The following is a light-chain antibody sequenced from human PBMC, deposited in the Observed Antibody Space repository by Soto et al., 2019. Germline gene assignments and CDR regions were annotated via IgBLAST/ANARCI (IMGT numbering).Light chain of an antibody. CDR1: QSISSY. CDR2: AAS. CDR3: QQNYITPIT. V-gene: IGKV1-39*01. Sequence: DIQMTQSPSSLSASVGDRVTITCRASQSISSYLNWYQQKPGKAPELLIYAASTLQSGVPSRFSGSGSGADFTLTISSLQPEDVATYYCQQNYITPITFGQGTRLEIK. J-gene: IGKJ5*01.